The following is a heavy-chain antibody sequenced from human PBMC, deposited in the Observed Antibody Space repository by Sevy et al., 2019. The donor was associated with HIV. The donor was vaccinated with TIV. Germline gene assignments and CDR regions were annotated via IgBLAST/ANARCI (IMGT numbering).Heavy chain of an antibody. D-gene: IGHD3-22*01. CDR1: GHILNRLG. J-gene: IGHJ4*02. CDR3: AATKDYYENSGSPFDY. CDR2: FDPEDGET. Sequence: ASVKVSCKVYGHILNRLGIHWVRQAPGKGREWMGSFDPEDGETFQAQKFQGRVTMTDDTSTDTAYMELSSLRAEDTAVYYCAATKDYYENSGSPFDYWGQGILVTVSS. V-gene: IGHV1-24*01.